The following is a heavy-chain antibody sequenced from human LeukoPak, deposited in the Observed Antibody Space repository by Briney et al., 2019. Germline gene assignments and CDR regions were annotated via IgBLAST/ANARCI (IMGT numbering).Heavy chain of an antibody. D-gene: IGHD3-22*01. CDR2: ISAYNGNT. CDR1: GYTFTSYG. Sequence: ASVKVSCKASGYTFTSYGISWVRQAPGQGLEWMGWISAYNGNTNYAQRLQGRVTMTTDTSTSTAYMELRSLRSDDTAVYYCTRVITMIIQGALDIWGQGTMVTVSS. CDR3: TRVITMIIQGALDI. V-gene: IGHV1-18*01. J-gene: IGHJ3*02.